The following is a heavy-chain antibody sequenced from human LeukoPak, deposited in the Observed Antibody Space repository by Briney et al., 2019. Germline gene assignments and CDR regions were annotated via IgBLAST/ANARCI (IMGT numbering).Heavy chain of an antibody. Sequence: ASVKVSCKVSGYTLTELSMHWVRQAPGQGLEWMGWISAYNGNTNYAQKLQGRVTMTEDTSTDTAYMELSSLRSEDTAVYYCATAPLGELLFDYWGQGTLVTVSS. CDR3: ATAPLGELLFDY. J-gene: IGHJ4*02. D-gene: IGHD1-7*01. V-gene: IGHV1-24*01. CDR1: GYTLTELS. CDR2: ISAYNGNT.